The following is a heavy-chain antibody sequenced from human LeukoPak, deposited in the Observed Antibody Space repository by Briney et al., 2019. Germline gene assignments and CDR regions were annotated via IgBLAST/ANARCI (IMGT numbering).Heavy chain of an antibody. CDR3: ARHSGGVPDY. J-gene: IGHJ4*02. D-gene: IGHD4-23*01. CDR1: GGSNSSYY. CDR2: IYYSGST. Sequence: PSETLSLTCTVSGGSNSSYYWSWIRQPPGKGLEWIGYIYYSGSTNYNPSLKSRVTISVDTSKNQFSLKLSSVTAADTAVYYCARHSGGVPDYWGQGTLVTVSS. V-gene: IGHV4-59*08.